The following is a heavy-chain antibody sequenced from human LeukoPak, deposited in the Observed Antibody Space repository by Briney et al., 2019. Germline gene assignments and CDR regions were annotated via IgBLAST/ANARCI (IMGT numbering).Heavy chain of an antibody. CDR3: ARSYYDYVWGSYRLIGPFDY. CDR2: INHSGST. Sequence: PSETLSLTCAVYGGSFSGYYWSWIRQPPGKGLEWIGEINHSGSTNYNPSLKSRVTISVDTSKNQFSLKLSSVTAADTAVYYCARSYYDYVWGSYRLIGPFDYWGQGTLVTVSS. V-gene: IGHV4-34*01. CDR1: GGSFSGYY. D-gene: IGHD3-16*02. J-gene: IGHJ4*02.